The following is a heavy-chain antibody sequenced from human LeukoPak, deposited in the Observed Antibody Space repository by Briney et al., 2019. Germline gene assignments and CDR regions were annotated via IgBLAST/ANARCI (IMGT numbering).Heavy chain of an antibody. CDR2: ISSSSSYI. Sequence: GGSLRLSCAAPGFTFSSYSMNWVRQAPGKGLEWVSSISSSSSYIYYADSVKGRFTISRDNAKNSLYLQMNSLGAEDTALYYCVKVTAAGFVDHWGQGTLVTVSS. D-gene: IGHD6-13*01. V-gene: IGHV3-21*04. CDR3: VKVTAAGFVDH. J-gene: IGHJ4*02. CDR1: GFTFSSYS.